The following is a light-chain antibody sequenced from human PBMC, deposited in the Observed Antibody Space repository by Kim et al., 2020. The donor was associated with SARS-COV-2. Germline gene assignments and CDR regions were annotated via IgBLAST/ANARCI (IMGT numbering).Light chain of an antibody. CDR2: DAS. Sequence: PGERATLSCRASQSVSSYLAWYQQKPGQAPRLLIYDASNRATGIPARFSGSGSGTDFTLTISSLEPEDFAVYYCQQRSNWPPEVTFGPGTKVDIK. V-gene: IGKV3-11*01. CDR1: QSVSSY. J-gene: IGKJ3*01. CDR3: QQRSNWPPEVT.